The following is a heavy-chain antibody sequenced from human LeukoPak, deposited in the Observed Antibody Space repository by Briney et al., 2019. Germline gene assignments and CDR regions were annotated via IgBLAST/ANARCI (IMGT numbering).Heavy chain of an antibody. D-gene: IGHD4-17*01. V-gene: IGHV3-33*01. CDR2: IWYNGSQK. Sequence: GGSLRLSCAVSGFTFRNAGMHWVRQAPGKGLEWVAVIWYNGSQKYYADSVKGRFTISRDNSKNMLYLHMNSLRAEDTAVYFCARDRGDYNHNFDYWGQGTLVTVSS. J-gene: IGHJ4*02. CDR3: ARDRGDYNHNFDY. CDR1: GFTFRNAG.